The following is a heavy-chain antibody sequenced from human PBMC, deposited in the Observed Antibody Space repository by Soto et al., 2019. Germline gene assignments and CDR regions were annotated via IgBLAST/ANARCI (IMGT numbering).Heavy chain of an antibody. CDR1: GGSISSSSYY. Sequence: PSETLSLTCTVSGGSISSSSYYWGWIRQPPGKGLEWIGSIYYSGSTYYNPSLKSRVTISVDTSKNQFSLKLSSVTAADTAVYYCASHGGYYDFWSGYYAPGYYSYGMDVWCQGTTVTVS. J-gene: IGHJ6*02. V-gene: IGHV4-39*01. CDR3: ASHGGYYDFWSGYYAPGYYSYGMDV. CDR2: IYYSGST. D-gene: IGHD3-3*01.